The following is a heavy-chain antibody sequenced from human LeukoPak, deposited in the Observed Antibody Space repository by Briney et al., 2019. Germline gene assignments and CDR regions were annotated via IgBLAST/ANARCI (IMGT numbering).Heavy chain of an antibody. Sequence: SETLSLTCTVSGYSISSGYYWGWVRQPPGKGLEWIGSINHSGSTYYNPSLKSRVTISVHMSKNEFSLDLNYVTAADTAVYYCARAYCGGDCYSQNGAFDIWGQGTMVTVSS. D-gene: IGHD2-21*02. CDR3: ARAYCGGDCYSQNGAFDI. V-gene: IGHV4-38-2*02. CDR2: INHSGST. CDR1: GYSISSGYY. J-gene: IGHJ3*02.